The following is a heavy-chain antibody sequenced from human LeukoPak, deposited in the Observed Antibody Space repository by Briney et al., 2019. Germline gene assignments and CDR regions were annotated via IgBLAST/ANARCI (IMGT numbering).Heavy chain of an antibody. CDR2: IKQDESEK. D-gene: IGHD6-13*01. CDR3: MRDNRTGIAFCLYY. V-gene: IGHV3-7*01. J-gene: IGHJ4*02. CDR1: RFTFSNYW. Sequence: GGSLTLSCAPSRFTFSNYWVRWVRHAPGEGLEWVTNIKQDESEKYHVDSVKGRYTISRHNAKTSLYLHMNTLSTEHRIVFQCMRDNRTGIAFCLYYWDRGPLVTVSS.